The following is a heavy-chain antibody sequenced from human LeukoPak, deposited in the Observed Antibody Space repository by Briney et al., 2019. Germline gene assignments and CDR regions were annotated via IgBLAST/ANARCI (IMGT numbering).Heavy chain of an antibody. Sequence: PGGSLRLSCAASGFTFDEYAMHWVRQAPGKGLEWVSGINWNSGSIGYADSVKGRFTISRDNAKNSLYLQMNSLRAEDTALYYCAKDRRGFGFGGGNYFDYWGQGTLVTVSS. J-gene: IGHJ4*02. D-gene: IGHD3-10*01. CDR2: INWNSGSI. CDR1: GFTFDEYA. CDR3: AKDRRGFGFGGGNYFDY. V-gene: IGHV3-9*01.